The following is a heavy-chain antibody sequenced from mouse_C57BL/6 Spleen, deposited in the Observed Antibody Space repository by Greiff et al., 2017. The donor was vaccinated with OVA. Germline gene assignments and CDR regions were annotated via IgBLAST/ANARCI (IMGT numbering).Heavy chain of an antibody. Sequence: QVQLQQSGAELVKPGASVKMSCKASGYTFTSYWITWVKQRPGQGLEWIGDIYPGSGSTNYNEKFKSKATLTVDTSSSTAYMQLSSLTSEDSAVYYCARREIYGNYPSAWFAYWGQGTLVTVSA. D-gene: IGHD2-1*01. J-gene: IGHJ3*01. CDR3: ARREIYGNYPSAWFAY. V-gene: IGHV1-55*01. CDR1: GYTFTSYW. CDR2: IYPGSGST.